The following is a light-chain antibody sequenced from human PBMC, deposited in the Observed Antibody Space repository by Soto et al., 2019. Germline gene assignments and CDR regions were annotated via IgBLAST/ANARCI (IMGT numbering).Light chain of an antibody. V-gene: IGKV3-15*01. CDR2: GAS. J-gene: IGKJ5*01. CDR3: QQYNNWVPIT. Sequence: EIVMTQSPATLSVSPGERATLSCRASQSVSSNLAWYQQKPDQAPRLLIYGASTRATGIPARFSGSGSGTEFTLTISSLQSEDFAVYYCQQYNNWVPITFGQGTRLEIK. CDR1: QSVSSN.